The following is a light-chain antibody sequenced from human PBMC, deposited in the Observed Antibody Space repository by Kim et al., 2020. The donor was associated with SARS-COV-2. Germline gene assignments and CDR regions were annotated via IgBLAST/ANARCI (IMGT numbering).Light chain of an antibody. CDR3: QKYNSAPPFT. CDR2: AAS. CDR1: QGIRNN. V-gene: IGKV1-27*01. Sequence: SVGDRVTITCRASQGIRNNLAWYQQKPGKVPKLLIYAASTLQSGVPSRFSGSGSGTDFTLTISSLQPEDVATYYCQKYNSAPPFTFGPGTKVDIK. J-gene: IGKJ3*01.